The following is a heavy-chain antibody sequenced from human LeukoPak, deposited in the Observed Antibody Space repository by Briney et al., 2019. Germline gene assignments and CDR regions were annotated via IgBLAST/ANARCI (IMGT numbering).Heavy chain of an antibody. CDR1: GGSISSYY. D-gene: IGHD1/OR15-1a*01. Sequence: SETLSLTCTVSGGSISSYYWSWIRQPPGKGPEWIGYIYYSGSTNYNPSLKSRVTISVDTSKNQFSLKLSSVTAADTAVYYCARGADPNRFFDYWGQGTLVTVSS. V-gene: IGHV4-59*12. J-gene: IGHJ4*02. CDR3: ARGADPNRFFDY. CDR2: IYYSGST.